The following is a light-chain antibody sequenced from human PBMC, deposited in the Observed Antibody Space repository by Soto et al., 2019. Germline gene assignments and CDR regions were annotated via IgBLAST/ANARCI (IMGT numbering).Light chain of an antibody. CDR1: SSDVGGYNY. J-gene: IGLJ1*01. CDR2: GVS. CDR3: SSYTISSTYV. Sequence: QSALSQPASVSGAPGQSITISCTGTSSDVGGYNYVSWYQQHPGKAPKLMIYGVSNRPSGVSNRFSGSKSGNTASLTISGLQAEDEADYSCSSYTISSTYVFGPGTKVTVL. V-gene: IGLV2-14*01.